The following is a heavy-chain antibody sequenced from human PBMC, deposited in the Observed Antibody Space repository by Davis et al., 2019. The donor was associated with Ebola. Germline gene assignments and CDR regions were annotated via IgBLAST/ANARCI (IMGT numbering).Heavy chain of an antibody. D-gene: IGHD2-8*01. J-gene: IGHJ3*01. CDR1: GFTFRTYA. V-gene: IGHV3-30*03. CDR3: VRFVYRADDVFDV. CDR2: ISYDGKNK. Sequence: PGGSLRLSCAASGFTFRTYAMHWVRQAPGKGLEWVAVISYDGKNKYYADSVKGRFTISRDNSKNTLNLQMNSLRPEDTALYYCVRFVYRADDVFDVWGQGAMVTVSS.